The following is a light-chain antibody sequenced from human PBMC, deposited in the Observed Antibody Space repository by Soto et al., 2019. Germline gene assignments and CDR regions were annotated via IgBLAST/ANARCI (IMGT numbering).Light chain of an antibody. CDR2: GAS. Sequence: IVWTQSPGTLSLSPGERATLSCRASQSVSSSYLAWYQQKPGQAPRLLIYGASSRATGIPDRFSGSGSGTDFTLTIGRLEPEDFAVYYCQQYGSSPPRTFGQGTKVEIK. V-gene: IGKV3-20*01. CDR1: QSVSSSY. CDR3: QQYGSSPPRT. J-gene: IGKJ1*01.